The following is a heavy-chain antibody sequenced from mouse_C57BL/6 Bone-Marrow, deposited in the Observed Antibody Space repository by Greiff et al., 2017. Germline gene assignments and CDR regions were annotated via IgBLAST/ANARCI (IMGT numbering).Heavy chain of an antibody. V-gene: IGHV2-5*01. CDR1: GFSLTSYG. J-gene: IGHJ4*01. D-gene: IGHD2-2*01. CDR3: AISTMVTTGNYYAMDY. CDR2: IWRGGST. Sequence: VKLQESGPGLVQPSQSLSITCTVSGFSLTSYGVHWVRQSPGKGLEWLGVIWRGGSTDYNAAFMSRLSITKDNSKSQVFFKMNSLQADDTAIYYCAISTMVTTGNYYAMDYWGQGTSVTVSS.